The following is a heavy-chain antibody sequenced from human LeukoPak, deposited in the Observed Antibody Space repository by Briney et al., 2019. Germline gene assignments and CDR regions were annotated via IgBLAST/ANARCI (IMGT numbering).Heavy chain of an antibody. CDR3: VRDLHTVTTAFLVY. V-gene: IGHV3-21*01. Sequence: GGSLRLSCAASGFTFSSYSMNWVRQAPGSGLEWVSSISSRSRHIYYADSLKGRFTISRDDAKNSLYLQMNSLRAEDTAVYYCVRDLHTVTTAFLVYWGQGTVVTVSS. CDR1: GFTFSSYS. J-gene: IGHJ4*02. CDR2: ISSRSRHI. D-gene: IGHD4-11*01.